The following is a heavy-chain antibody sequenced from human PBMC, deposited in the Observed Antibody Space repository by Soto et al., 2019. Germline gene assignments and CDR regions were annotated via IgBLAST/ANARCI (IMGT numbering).Heavy chain of an antibody. CDR3: ARWEQPPFDY. Sequence: QVQLVESGGGVVQPGRSLRLSCAASGFTVSAYTMHWVRQAPGKGLEWVAVISSDGNHKYYTDSVKGRFTISRDTSTNTLYLQMKRLRAEETAVYYGARWEQPPFDYWGQGTLVTVSS. J-gene: IGHJ4*02. CDR1: GFTVSAYT. D-gene: IGHD1-26*01. V-gene: IGHV3-30-3*01. CDR2: ISSDGNHK.